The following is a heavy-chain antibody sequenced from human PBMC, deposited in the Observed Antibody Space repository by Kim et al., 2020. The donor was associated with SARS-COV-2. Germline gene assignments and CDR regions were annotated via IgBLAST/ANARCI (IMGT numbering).Heavy chain of an antibody. CDR1: GYTLTELS. V-gene: IGHV1-24*01. J-gene: IGHJ4*02. D-gene: IGHD3-9*01. Sequence: ASVKVSCKVSGYTLTELSMHWVRQAPGKGLEWMGGFDPEDGETIYAQKFQGRVTMTEDTSTDTAYMELSSLRSEDTAVYYCATASNYDILTGYSRPPYCGGQGTLVTVSS. CDR2: FDPEDGET. CDR3: ATASNYDILTGYSRPPYC.